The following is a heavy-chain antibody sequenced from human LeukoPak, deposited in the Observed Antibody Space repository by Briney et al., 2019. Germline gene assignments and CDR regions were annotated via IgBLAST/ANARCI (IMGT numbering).Heavy chain of an antibody. V-gene: IGHV3-7*01. CDR1: GFTFSSYW. J-gene: IGHJ3*02. D-gene: IGHD4-17*01. CDR2: IKQDGSEK. CDR3: ARETGDYEDAFDI. Sequence: PGGSLRLSCAASGFTFSSYWMSWVRQAPGKGLEWVANIKQDGSEKYYVDSVKGRFPISRDNAKNSLYLQMNSLRAEDTAVYYCARETGDYEDAFDIWGQGTMVTVSS.